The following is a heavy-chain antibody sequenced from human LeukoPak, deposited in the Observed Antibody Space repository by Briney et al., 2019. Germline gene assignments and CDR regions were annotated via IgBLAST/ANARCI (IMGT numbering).Heavy chain of an antibody. CDR1: GYTFTSYG. CDR3: ARWYCSSTSCSPFDY. J-gene: IGHJ4*02. D-gene: IGHD2-2*01. V-gene: IGHV1-18*01. CDR2: ISAYNGNT. Sequence: ASVKVSCKASGYTFTSYGISWVRQAPGQGPEWMGWISAYNGNTNYAQKLQGRVTMTTDTSTSTAYMELRSLRSDDTAVYYCARWYCSSTSCSPFDYWGQGTLVTVSS.